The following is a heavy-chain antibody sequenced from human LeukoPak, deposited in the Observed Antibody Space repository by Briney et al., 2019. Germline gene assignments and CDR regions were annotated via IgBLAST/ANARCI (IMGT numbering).Heavy chain of an antibody. Sequence: GESLKISCKASAYSFTSFWIGWVRQMPGKGLEWLGIIFPGGSDTRYSPSLQGQVTISADKSTTTTYLQWSSLKASDTAMYYCARLASPRIAVAPFDYWGQGTLVTVSS. CDR2: IFPGGSDT. CDR1: AYSFTSFW. V-gene: IGHV5-51*01. J-gene: IGHJ4*02. CDR3: ARLASPRIAVAPFDY. D-gene: IGHD6-19*01.